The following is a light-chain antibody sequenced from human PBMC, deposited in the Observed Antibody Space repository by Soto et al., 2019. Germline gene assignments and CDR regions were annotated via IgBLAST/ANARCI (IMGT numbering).Light chain of an antibody. CDR2: GAS. CDR1: QSVSSN. V-gene: IGKV3-20*01. CDR3: QQYGSSPGT. J-gene: IGKJ1*01. Sequence: EIVMTQSPATLSVSPGERATLSCRASQSVSSNLAWYQQKPGQAPRLLIYGASSRATGIPDRFSGSGSGTGFTLTISRLEPEDFAVYYCQQYGSSPGTFGQGTKVDI.